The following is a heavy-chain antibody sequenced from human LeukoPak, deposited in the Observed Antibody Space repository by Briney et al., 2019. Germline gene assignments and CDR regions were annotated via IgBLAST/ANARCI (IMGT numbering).Heavy chain of an antibody. J-gene: IGHJ4*02. CDR2: INHSGST. Sequence: SETLSLTCAVYGGSFSGYYWSWIRQPPVKGLEWIGAINHSGSTNYNPSLKSRVTISVDTSKNQFSLKLSSVTAADTAVYYCARGREDYYDSSGYYDGYYWGQGTLVTVSS. D-gene: IGHD3-22*01. V-gene: IGHV4-34*01. CDR1: GGSFSGYY. CDR3: ARGREDYYDSSGYYDGYY.